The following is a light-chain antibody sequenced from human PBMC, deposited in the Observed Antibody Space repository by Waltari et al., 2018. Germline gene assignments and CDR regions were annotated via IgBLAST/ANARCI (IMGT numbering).Light chain of an antibody. J-gene: IGKJ4*01. CDR2: AAS. CDR1: QSISSY. V-gene: IGKV1-39*01. CDR3: QQSYSTPLT. Sequence: DIQMTQSPSSLSASVGDRVTITFRASQSISSYLHWYQQKPGKAPKLLIYAASTLQSGVPSRFSGSGSGTDFTLTISSLQPEDFATYYCQQSYSTPLTFGGGTKVEIK.